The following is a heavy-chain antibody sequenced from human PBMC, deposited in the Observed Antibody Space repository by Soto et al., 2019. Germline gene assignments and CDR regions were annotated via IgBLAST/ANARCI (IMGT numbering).Heavy chain of an antibody. CDR1: GYTLTELS. CDR2: FDPEDGET. J-gene: IGHJ4*02. Sequence: GASVKVSCKVSGYTLTELSMHWVRQAPGKGLEWMGGFDPEDGETIYAQKFQGRVTMTEDTSTDTAYMELSSLRSEDTAVYYCATRFGELLWDSQVFDYWGQGTLVTVSS. CDR3: ATRFGELLWDSQVFDY. V-gene: IGHV1-24*01. D-gene: IGHD3-10*01.